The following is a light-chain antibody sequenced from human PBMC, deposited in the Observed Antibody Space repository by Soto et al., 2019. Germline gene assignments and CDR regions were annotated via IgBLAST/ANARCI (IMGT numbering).Light chain of an antibody. CDR2: AAS. CDR1: QSISAY. J-gene: IGKJ5*01. CDR3: QQSYRA. Sequence: EIQMTQSPSSLSASVGDRVIITCRASQSISAYVNWYQQKPGKAPNLLIFAASSLQSGVPSRFSGSGSGTDFTLTISSLQPEDFATYYCQQSYRAFGQGTRLEIK. V-gene: IGKV1-39*01.